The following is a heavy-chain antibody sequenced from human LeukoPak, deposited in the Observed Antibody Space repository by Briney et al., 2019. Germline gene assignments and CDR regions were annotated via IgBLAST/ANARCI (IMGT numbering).Heavy chain of an antibody. J-gene: IGHJ4*02. CDR2: IYYSGST. CDR3: ARDGDDFWSGYFDY. Sequence: KPSETLSLTCTVSGGSISSSSYYWGWIRQPPGKGLEWIGSIYYSGSTYYNPSLKSRVTISVDTSKNQFSLKLSSVTAADTAVYYCARDGDDFWSGYFDYWGQGTLVTVSS. CDR1: GGSISSSSYY. V-gene: IGHV4-39*07. D-gene: IGHD3-3*01.